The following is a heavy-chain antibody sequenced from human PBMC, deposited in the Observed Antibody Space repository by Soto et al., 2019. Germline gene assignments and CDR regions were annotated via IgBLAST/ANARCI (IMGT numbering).Heavy chain of an antibody. V-gene: IGHV3-23*01. Sequence: EVQLLESGGGLVQPGGSLRLSCAASGFTFSSCAMGWVRQAPGKGLAWVSGISGNGGYTYYADSVKGRFTISRDTSKSTLFLQMDSLGAEDTAIYFWAKVVGDVNDYYDFWGQGTLVTVSS. CDR2: ISGNGGYT. CDR1: GFTFSSCA. J-gene: IGHJ4*02. D-gene: IGHD3-16*01. CDR3: AKVVGDVNDYYDF.